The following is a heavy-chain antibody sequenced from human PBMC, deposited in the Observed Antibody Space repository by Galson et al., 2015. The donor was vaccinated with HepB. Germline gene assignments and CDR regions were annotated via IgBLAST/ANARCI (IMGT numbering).Heavy chain of an antibody. V-gene: IGHV3-21*01. CDR2: ISRSGDDV. Sequence: SLRLSCAASEFTFSSYHMNWVRQAPGKGLEWVSSISRSGDDVYYADSVKGRFTISRDNAKNSLYLQINSLRAEDTAVYYCAREVGDSGSLDHWGQGTLVTVSS. CDR1: EFTFSSYH. CDR3: AREVGDSGSLDH. D-gene: IGHD1-26*01. J-gene: IGHJ4*02.